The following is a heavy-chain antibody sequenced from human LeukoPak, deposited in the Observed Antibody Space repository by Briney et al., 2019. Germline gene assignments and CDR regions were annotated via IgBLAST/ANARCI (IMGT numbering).Heavy chain of an antibody. Sequence: GGSLRLSCVASGFTFSSYNMNWVRHAPGKGLEGVSFVSRVGSTIFYSDSVKGRCTISRDNAKNSLFLEMNSLRAEDTAVYYCARVLVTATSLTYDGFDMWGQGTMVTVSS. CDR3: ARVLVTATSLTYDGFDM. CDR2: VSRVGSTI. CDR1: GFTFSSYN. V-gene: IGHV3-48*01. J-gene: IGHJ3*02. D-gene: IGHD2-15*01.